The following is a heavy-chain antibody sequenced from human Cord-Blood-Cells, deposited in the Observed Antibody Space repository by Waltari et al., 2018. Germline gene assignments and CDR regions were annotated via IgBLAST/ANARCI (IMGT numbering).Heavy chain of an antibody. CDR2: IIPIFGTA. CDR3: ARGCYYYDSIGYAFDI. Sequence: QVQLVQSGAEVKKPGSSVKVSCKASGGTFSSYAISWGRQAPGQGLEWMGGIIPIFGTANYAQKFQGRVTITADESTSTAYMELSSLRSEDTAVYYCARGCYYYDSIGYAFDIWGQGTMVTVSS. V-gene: IGHV1-69*01. D-gene: IGHD3-22*01. J-gene: IGHJ3*02. CDR1: GGTFSSYA.